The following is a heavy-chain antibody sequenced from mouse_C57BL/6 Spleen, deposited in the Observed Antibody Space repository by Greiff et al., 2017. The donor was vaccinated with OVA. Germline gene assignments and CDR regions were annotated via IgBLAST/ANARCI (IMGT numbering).Heavy chain of an antibody. V-gene: IGHV5-4*03. CDR1: GFTFSSYA. CDR3: ARRGLDYYAMDY. Sequence: EVMLVESGGGLVKPGGSLKLSCAASGFTFSSYAMSWVRQTPEKRLEWVATISDGGSYTYYPDNVEGRFTISRDNAKNNLYLQMSHLKSEDTAMYYCARRGLDYYAMDYWGQGTSVTVSS. J-gene: IGHJ4*01. D-gene: IGHD2-4*01. CDR2: ISDGGSYT.